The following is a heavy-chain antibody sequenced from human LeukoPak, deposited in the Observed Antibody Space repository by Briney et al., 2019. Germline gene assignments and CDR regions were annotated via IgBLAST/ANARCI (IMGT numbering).Heavy chain of an antibody. CDR2: IYYSGST. Sequence: PSETLSLTCTVSGGSISSYYWSWIRQPPGKGLEWIGYIYYSGSTNYNPSLKSRVTISVDTSKNQFSLKLSSVTAADTAVYYCARGVGFHYYYYGMDVWGQGTTVTVSS. D-gene: IGHD2-15*01. CDR3: ARGVGFHYYYYGMDV. J-gene: IGHJ6*02. V-gene: IGHV4-59*01. CDR1: GGSISSYY.